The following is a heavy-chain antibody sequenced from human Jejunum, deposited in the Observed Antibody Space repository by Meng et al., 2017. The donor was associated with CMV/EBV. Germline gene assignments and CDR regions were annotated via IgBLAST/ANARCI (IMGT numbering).Heavy chain of an antibody. CDR2: IKHDGNT. D-gene: IGHD5-24*01. V-gene: IGHV4-34*01. Sequence: WRGSRQERGGGLEWIGEIKHDGNTKYNPSLKSRVTVSVDTSKSQFSLNLISVTAADTALYYCARVRGRDGYNWRGYSDFWGQGTLVTVSS. J-gene: IGHJ4*02. CDR3: ARVRGRDGYNWRGYSDF.